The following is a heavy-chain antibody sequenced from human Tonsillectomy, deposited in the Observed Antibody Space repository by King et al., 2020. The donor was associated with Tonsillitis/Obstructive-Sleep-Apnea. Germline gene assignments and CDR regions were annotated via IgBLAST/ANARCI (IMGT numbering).Heavy chain of an antibody. V-gene: IGHV3-7*01. D-gene: IGHD3-3*01. Sequence: QLVQSGGGLVQPGGSLRLSCAASRFTFSSYWMSWVRQAPGKGLEWVANIKQDGSEKYYVDSVKGRFTISRDNAKKSLYLQMNRLRAEDTAVYYCAGEQYYDIWCSFHTNWIDPWGRGTRVTVSS. CDR2: IKQDGSEK. J-gene: IGHJ5*02. CDR3: AGEQYYDIWCSFHTNWIDP. CDR1: RFTFSSYW.